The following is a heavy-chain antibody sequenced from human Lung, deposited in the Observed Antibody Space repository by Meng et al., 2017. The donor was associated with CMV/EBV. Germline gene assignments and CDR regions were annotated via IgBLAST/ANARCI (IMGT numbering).Heavy chain of an antibody. CDR1: GYTFTAHY. Sequence: SVXVSCKVSGYTFTAHYFHWVRQAPGQGLEWLGWIHPHRGDTNYAQQFQGRVTLTRDTSINTGYMELTRLTSDGTAVYYCAKDNNWGPDYWGQGTLVTVSS. J-gene: IGHJ4*02. CDR3: AKDNNWGPDY. CDR2: IHPHRGDT. D-gene: IGHD7-27*01. V-gene: IGHV1-2*02.